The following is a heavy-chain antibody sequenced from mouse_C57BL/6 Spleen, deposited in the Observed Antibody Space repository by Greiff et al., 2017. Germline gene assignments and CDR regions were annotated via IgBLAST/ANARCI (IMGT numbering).Heavy chain of an antibody. Sequence: QVQLKQSGAELVKPGASVKMSCKASGYTFTSYWITWVKQRPGQGLEWIGDIYPGSGSTNYNEKFKSKATLTVDTSSSTAYMQLSSLTSEDSAVYYCAREYYGSSPHWYFDVWGTGTTVTVSS. J-gene: IGHJ1*03. CDR3: AREYYGSSPHWYFDV. CDR2: IYPGSGST. V-gene: IGHV1-55*01. D-gene: IGHD1-1*01. CDR1: GYTFTSYW.